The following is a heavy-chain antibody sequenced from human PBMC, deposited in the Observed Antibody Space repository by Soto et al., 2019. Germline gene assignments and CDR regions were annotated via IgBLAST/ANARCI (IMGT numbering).Heavy chain of an antibody. D-gene: IGHD4-4*01. CDR3: ARGRKTTATVGGDFDP. V-gene: IGHV1-46*01. CDR2: VNPSGGST. CDR1: GYIFTAYS. J-gene: IGHJ5*02. Sequence: QVQLVQSGAEVKKPGASVKVSCKASGYIFTAYSMHWVRQAPGQGLEWMGVVNPSGGSTNYAQKFQGRITMTRDTSITTAYMALSRLKSDDTAVYYCARGRKTTATVGGDFDPWGQGTLVTVSS.